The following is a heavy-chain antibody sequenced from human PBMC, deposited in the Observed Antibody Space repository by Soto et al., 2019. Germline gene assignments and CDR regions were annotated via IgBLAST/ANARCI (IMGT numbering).Heavy chain of an antibody. J-gene: IGHJ3*02. CDR3: ARQGITGTQGAFDI. D-gene: IGHD1-7*01. V-gene: IGHV5-51*01. CDR2: IYPGDSDT. Sequence: GESLKISCKGPGYSFTRYWIGLVRQMPGKGLEGMGIIYPGDSDTRYSPSFQGQVTISADKSISTAYLQWSSLKASDTAMYYCARQGITGTQGAFDIWGQGTMVTVSS. CDR1: GYSFTRYW.